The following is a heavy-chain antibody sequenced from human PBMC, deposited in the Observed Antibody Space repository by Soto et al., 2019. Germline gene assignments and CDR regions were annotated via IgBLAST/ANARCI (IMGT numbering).Heavy chain of an antibody. D-gene: IGHD3-22*01. CDR3: AKSVRYYDSSAYYPLDY. CDR1: GFTFSGYG. J-gene: IGHJ4*02. V-gene: IGHV3-30*18. Sequence: GGSLRLSCAAAGFTFSGYGMHWVRQAPGKGLEWVAVISYDGSNKYYADSVKGRFTISRDNSGNTLYLQMNSLRVEDTAVYYCAKSVRYYDSSAYYPLDYWGQGTLVTVSS. CDR2: ISYDGSNK.